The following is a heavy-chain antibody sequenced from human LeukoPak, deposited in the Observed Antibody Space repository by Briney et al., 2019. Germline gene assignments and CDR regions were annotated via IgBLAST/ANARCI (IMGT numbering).Heavy chain of an antibody. CDR3: AKDRDMDYYYSGMDV. CDR1: GGSISSDY. Sequence: PSETLSLTCTVSGGSISSDYWSWIRQPPGKGLEWIGYIYNTGSTNYNPSLKSRVTISVDTSKNQFSLKLSSVTAADTAVYYCAKDRDMDYYYSGMDVCGQGTTVTVSS. J-gene: IGHJ6*01. CDR2: IYNTGST. V-gene: IGHV4-59*01.